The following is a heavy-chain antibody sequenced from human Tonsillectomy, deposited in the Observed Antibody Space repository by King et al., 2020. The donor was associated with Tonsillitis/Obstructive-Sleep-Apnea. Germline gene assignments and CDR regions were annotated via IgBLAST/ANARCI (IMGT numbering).Heavy chain of an antibody. V-gene: IGHV4-59*08. CDR3: ARHGGANFDY. CDR2: IYYIGST. CDR1: GGSISTSY. Sequence: QLQESGPGLVKPSETLSLTCSVSGGSISTSYWSWIRQPPGKGLEWLGYIYYIGSTNYNPSLKSRVTISVDTSKNQFSLKLTSVTAADTAGYYCARHGGANFDYWGQGILVTVSS. D-gene: IGHD2-21*01. J-gene: IGHJ4*02.